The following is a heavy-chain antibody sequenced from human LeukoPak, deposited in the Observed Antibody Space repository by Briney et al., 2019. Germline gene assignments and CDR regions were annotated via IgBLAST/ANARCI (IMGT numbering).Heavy chain of an antibody. V-gene: IGHV3-21*01. Sequence: GGSPRLSCAASGFTFSSYSMNWVRQAPGKGLEWVSSISSSSSYIYYADSVKGRFTISRDNAKNSLYLQMNSLRAEDTAVYYCARASFTNFFCMDVWGKGNTVTVSS. CDR3: ARASFTNFFCMDV. J-gene: IGHJ6*03. D-gene: IGHD3-3*01. CDR2: ISSSSSYI. CDR1: GFTFSSYS.